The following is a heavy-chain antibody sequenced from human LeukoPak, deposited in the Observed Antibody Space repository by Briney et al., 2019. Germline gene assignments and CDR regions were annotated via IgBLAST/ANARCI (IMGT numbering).Heavy chain of an antibody. CDR1: GFTFSSYA. D-gene: IGHD6-13*01. Sequence: GGSLRLTCAASGFTFSSYAMSWVRQAPGKGLEWVSAISGSGGSTYYADSVKGRFTISRDNSKNTLYLQMNSLRAEDTAVYYCAKDPGVSWGSGFDYWGQGTLVTVSS. CDR3: AKDPGVSWGSGFDY. CDR2: ISGSGGST. J-gene: IGHJ4*02. V-gene: IGHV3-23*01.